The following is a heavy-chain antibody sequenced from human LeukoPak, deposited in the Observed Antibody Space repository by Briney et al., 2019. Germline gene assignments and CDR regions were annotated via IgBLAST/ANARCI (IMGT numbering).Heavy chain of an antibody. CDR1: GGSISSYY. Sequence: SETLSLACTVYGGSISSYYWSWIRQPPGKGLEWIGYIYYSGSTNYNPSLKSRVTISVDTSKNQFSLKLSSVTAADTAVYYCARLSRGYNFDYWGQGTLVTVSS. J-gene: IGHJ4*02. D-gene: IGHD5-24*01. CDR3: ARLSRGYNFDY. CDR2: IYYSGST. V-gene: IGHV4-59*08.